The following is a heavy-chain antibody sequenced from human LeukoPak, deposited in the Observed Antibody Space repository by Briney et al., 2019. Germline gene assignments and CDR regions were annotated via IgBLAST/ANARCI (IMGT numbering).Heavy chain of an antibody. J-gene: IGHJ3*02. D-gene: IGHD3-3*01. CDR2: ISYDGSNE. V-gene: IGHV3-30-3*01. Sequence: GGSLRLSCAASGFTFSSYAMHWVRQAPGKGLEWVAVISYDGSNEYYADSVKGRFTISRDNSKNTLYLQMNSLRAEDTTVYYCARSLITIFGVVMEAFDIWGQGTMVTVSS. CDR1: GFTFSSYA. CDR3: ARSLITIFGVVMEAFDI.